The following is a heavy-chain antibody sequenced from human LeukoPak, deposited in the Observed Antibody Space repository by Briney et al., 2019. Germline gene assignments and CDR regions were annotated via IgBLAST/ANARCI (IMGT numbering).Heavy chain of an antibody. Sequence: PSETLSLTCTVSGGSISSYYWSWIRQPAGKGLESIGHISTSGGTNYNPSLKSRVTMSVETSKNQFSLKLSSVTAADTAVYYCARVRYSDSSVLTRKRSYYFDYWGQGTLVTVSS. CDR2: ISTSGGT. V-gene: IGHV4-4*07. J-gene: IGHJ4*02. D-gene: IGHD3-22*01. CDR3: ARVRYSDSSVLTRKRSYYFDY. CDR1: GGSISSYY.